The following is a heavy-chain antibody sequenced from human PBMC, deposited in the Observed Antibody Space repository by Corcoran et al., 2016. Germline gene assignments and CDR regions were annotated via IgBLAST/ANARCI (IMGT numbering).Heavy chain of an antibody. D-gene: IGHD4-4*01. V-gene: IGHV1-2*02. Sequence: QVQLVQSGAEVKKPGASVKVSCKASGYTFTGYYMHWVRQAPGQGLEWMGWINPNSGGTNYAQKFQGRVTMTRDTSISTAYMELSRLRSDDTAVYYCARWHGSGLQQWYFDLWGRGTLVTVSS. CDR3: ARWHGSGLQQWYFDL. CDR2: INPNSGGT. CDR1: GYTFTGYY. J-gene: IGHJ2*01.